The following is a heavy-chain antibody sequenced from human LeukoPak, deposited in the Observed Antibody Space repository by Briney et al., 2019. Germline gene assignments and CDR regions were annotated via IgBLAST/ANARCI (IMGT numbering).Heavy chain of an antibody. CDR3: ARGLYYYDSSGYYYFDY. Sequence: SETLSLTCAVYGGSFSGYYWSWIRQPPGKGLEWIGEINRSGSTNYNPSLKSRVTISVDTSKNQFSLKLSSVTAADTAVYYCARGLYYYDSSGYYYFDYWGQGTLVTVSS. J-gene: IGHJ4*02. CDR2: INRSGST. CDR1: GGSFSGYY. V-gene: IGHV4-34*01. D-gene: IGHD3-22*01.